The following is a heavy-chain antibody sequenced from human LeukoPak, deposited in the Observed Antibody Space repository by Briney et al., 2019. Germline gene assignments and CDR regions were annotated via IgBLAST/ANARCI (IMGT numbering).Heavy chain of an antibody. Sequence: GGSLRLSCAASGFTFSSYWMSWVRQAPGKGLEWVANVKQDGSEKYYVDSVKGRFTISRDNAKNSLYLQTNSLRAEDTAVYYCARDDCSSISCYHNWFDPWGQGTLVTVSS. D-gene: IGHD2-2*01. J-gene: IGHJ5*02. CDR3: ARDDCSSISCYHNWFDP. V-gene: IGHV3-7*01. CDR2: VKQDGSEK. CDR1: GFTFSSYW.